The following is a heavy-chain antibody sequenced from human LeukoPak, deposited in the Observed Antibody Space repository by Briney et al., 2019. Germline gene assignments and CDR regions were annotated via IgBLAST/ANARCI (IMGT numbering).Heavy chain of an antibody. Sequence: GGSLRLSCAASGFTFSSYSMNWVRQAPGKGLEWVSSISSSSSYIYYADSVKGRFTISRDNAKNSLYLQMNSLRAEDTAVYYCARDQRYFDWLLEDPNWLDPWGQGTLVTVSS. J-gene: IGHJ5*02. CDR3: ARDQRYFDWLLEDPNWLDP. V-gene: IGHV3-21*01. D-gene: IGHD3-9*01. CDR1: GFTFSSYS. CDR2: ISSSSSYI.